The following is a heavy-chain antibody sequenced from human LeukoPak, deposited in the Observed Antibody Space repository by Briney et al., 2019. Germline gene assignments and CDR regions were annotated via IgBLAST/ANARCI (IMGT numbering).Heavy chain of an antibody. CDR1: GFTFSSYG. V-gene: IGHV3-30*03. Sequence: GGSLRLSCAASGFTFSSYGMHWVRQAPGKGLEWVAVISYDGSNKYYTDSVKGRFTISRDNSKNTLYLQMNSLRAEDTAVYYRARVPPQWLPNRDAFDIWGQGTMVTVSS. CDR2: ISYDGSNK. J-gene: IGHJ3*02. D-gene: IGHD6-19*01. CDR3: ARVPPQWLPNRDAFDI.